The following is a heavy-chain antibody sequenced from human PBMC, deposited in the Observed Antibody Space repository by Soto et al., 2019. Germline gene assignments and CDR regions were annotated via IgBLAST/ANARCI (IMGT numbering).Heavy chain of an antibody. Sequence: PSETLSLTCAVSGGSINTYYWSWVRQPPGKGLEWIGNIHHSGSTNYNPSLNSRVTISIDTSKNKLSLWLNSVTAADTAVYYCASVVDCRYGIFSFCFASGGQETWVTVS. CDR3: ASVVDCRYGIFSFCFAS. CDR2: IHHSGST. V-gene: IGHV4-59*01. D-gene: IGHD3-9*01. J-gene: IGHJ5*01. CDR1: GGSINTYY.